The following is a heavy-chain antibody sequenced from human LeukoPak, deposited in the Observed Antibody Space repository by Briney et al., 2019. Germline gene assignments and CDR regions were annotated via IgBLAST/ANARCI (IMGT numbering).Heavy chain of an antibody. D-gene: IGHD3-10*01. CDR1: GYTFTNFD. V-gene: IGHV1-8*01. CDR2: MNPNSGNT. CDR3: ARVNRGYYYGSGTTFDY. J-gene: IGHJ4*02. Sequence: ASVKVSCKASGYTFTNFDINWVRQATGQGLEWMGWMNPNSGNTGYAQKFQGRVTMTRNTSISTAYMELSSLRSEDTAVYYCARVNRGYYYGSGTTFDYWGQGTLVTVSS.